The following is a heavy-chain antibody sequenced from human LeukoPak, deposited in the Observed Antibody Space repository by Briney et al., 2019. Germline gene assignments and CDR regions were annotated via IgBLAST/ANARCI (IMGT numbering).Heavy chain of an antibody. CDR1: GFTFSSYV. J-gene: IGHJ4*02. CDR3: ARDWVYKIDY. V-gene: IGHV3-74*01. D-gene: IGHD5-24*01. CDR2: VSHDGII. Sequence: GGSLRLSCETAGFTFSSYVMHWVRRTPGKGLVWVSRVSHDGIISYADSVKGRFTISRDNAKNTLTLQMNSLRVEDTAVYFCARDWVYKIDYWGRGTLVTVSS.